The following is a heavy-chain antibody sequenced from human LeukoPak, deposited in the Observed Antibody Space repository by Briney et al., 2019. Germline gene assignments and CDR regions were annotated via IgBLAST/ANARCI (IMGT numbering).Heavy chain of an antibody. Sequence: LAGGSLRLSCAASGFTFTTYGMIWVRQAPGKGLEWVLGISGSGSNTYYADSAKGRFTSSRDYSKRTVYLQMNSLRAEDTAVYYCAKDQDSSSSPSYYYYYMDVWGKGTTVTVSS. V-gene: IGHV3-23*01. CDR3: AKDQDSSSSPSYYYYYMDV. CDR1: GFTFTTYG. CDR2: ISGSGSNT. D-gene: IGHD6-6*01. J-gene: IGHJ6*03.